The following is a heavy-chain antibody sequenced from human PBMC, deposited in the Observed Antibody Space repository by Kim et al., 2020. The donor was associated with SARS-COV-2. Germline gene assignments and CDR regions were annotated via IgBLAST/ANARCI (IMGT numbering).Heavy chain of an antibody. CDR3: WGKDYVWGSYRPDTHYYYYGMDV. V-gene: IGHV4-34*01. D-gene: IGHD3-16*02. CDR2: INHSGST. Sequence: SETLSLTCAVYGGSFSGYYWSWIRQPPGKGLEWIGEINHSGSTNYNPSLKSRVTISVDTSKNQFSLKLSSVTAADTAVYYCWGKDYVWGSYRPDTHYYYYGMDVWGQGTTVTVSS. CDR1: GGSFSGYY. J-gene: IGHJ6*02.